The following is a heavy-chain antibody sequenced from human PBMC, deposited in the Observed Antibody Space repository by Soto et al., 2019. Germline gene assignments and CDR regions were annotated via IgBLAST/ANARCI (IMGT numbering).Heavy chain of an antibody. V-gene: IGHV5-51*01. Sequence: GESLKISCKGSGDSFTSYWIGWVRQMPGKGLEWMGIIYPGDSDTRYSPSFQGQVTISADKSISTAYLQWSSLKASDTAMYYCARLGPDCTYGVCYMNKYYYYYGMDVWGQGTTVTVSS. CDR2: IYPGDSDT. CDR3: ARLGPDCTYGVCYMNKYYYYYGMDV. CDR1: GDSFTSYW. J-gene: IGHJ6*02. D-gene: IGHD2-8*01.